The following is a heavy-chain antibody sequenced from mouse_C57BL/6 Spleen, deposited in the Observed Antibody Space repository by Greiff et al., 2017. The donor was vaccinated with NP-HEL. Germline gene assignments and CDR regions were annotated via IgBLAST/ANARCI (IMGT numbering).Heavy chain of an antibody. Sequence: VQLQQPGAELVMPGASVKLSCKASGYTFTSYWMHWVKQRPGQGLEWIGEIDPSDSYTNYNQKFKGKSTLTVDKSSSTAYMQLSSLTSEDSAVYYCARRGVSDAMDYWGQGTSVTVSS. CDR3: ARRGVSDAMDY. V-gene: IGHV1-69*01. CDR2: IDPSDSYT. CDR1: GYTFTSYW. J-gene: IGHJ4*01.